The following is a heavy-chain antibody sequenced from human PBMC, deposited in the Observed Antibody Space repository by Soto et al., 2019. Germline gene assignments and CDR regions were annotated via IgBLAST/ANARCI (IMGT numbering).Heavy chain of an antibody. J-gene: IGHJ4*02. Sequence: GGSLRLSCAASGFTFSDHYMDWVRQAPGKGLEYISAISSNGGITYYANSVKGRLTISRDNSKNTLYLQMGSLRAEDMAVYYCVRDTSFDYWGQGTLVTVSS. CDR2: ISSNGGIT. CDR3: VRDTSFDY. V-gene: IGHV3-64*01. CDR1: GFTFSDHY.